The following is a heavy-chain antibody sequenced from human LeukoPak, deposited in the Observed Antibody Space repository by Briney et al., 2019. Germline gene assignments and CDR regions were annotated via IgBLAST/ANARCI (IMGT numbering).Heavy chain of an antibody. CDR3: ARDLARLECYYMDV. CDR2: INWNGGST. J-gene: IGHJ6*03. D-gene: IGHD5-12*01. V-gene: IGHV3-20*04. Sequence: PGGSLRLACAASGFTFDDYGMSWVRRAPGKGLEWVSGINWNGGSTGYADSVKARFTISRDNAKNSLYLQMNSLRAEDTALYYCARDLARLECYYMDVWGKGTTVTVSS. CDR1: GFTFDDYG.